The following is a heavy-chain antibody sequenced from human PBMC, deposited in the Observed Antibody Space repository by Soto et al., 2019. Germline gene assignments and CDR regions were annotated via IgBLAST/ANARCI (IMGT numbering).Heavy chain of an antibody. Sequence: PSETLSLTCAVSGYSISSGYYWGWIRQPPGKGLEWIGSIYHSGSTYYNPSLKSRVTISVDTSKNQFSLKLSSVTAADTAVYYCARVKDSSGRYGRGRYYYYGMDVWGQGTTVTVSS. CDR3: ARVKDSSGRYGRGRYYYYGMDV. CDR2: IYHSGST. J-gene: IGHJ6*02. CDR1: GYSISSGYY. V-gene: IGHV4-38-2*01. D-gene: IGHD6-19*01.